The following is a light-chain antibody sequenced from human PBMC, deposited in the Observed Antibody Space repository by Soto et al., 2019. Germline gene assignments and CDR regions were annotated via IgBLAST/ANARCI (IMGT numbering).Light chain of an antibody. J-gene: IGKJ1*01. V-gene: IGKV1-5*01. CDR1: QSISSW. Sequence: DIQMTQSPSTLSASVGDRVTITCSASQSISSWLAWYQQKPGKAPKLLIYDASSLASGVPARFSGSGSGTEFTLTISSLQPDDFAAYYCQQYNSYWTFGQGTKVEIK. CDR3: QQYNSYWT. CDR2: DAS.